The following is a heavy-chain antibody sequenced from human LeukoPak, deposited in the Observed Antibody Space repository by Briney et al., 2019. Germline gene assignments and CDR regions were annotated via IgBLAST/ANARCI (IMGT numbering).Heavy chain of an antibody. Sequence: PGGSLRLFCAASGFTFSSYAMSWVRQAPGKGLEWVSAISGSGGSTYYADSVKGRFTISRDNSKNTLYLQMNSLRAEDTAVYYCAKDRDIAVAGIWINWGQGTLVTVSS. CDR2: ISGSGGST. D-gene: IGHD6-19*01. J-gene: IGHJ4*02. CDR3: AKDRDIAVAGIWIN. CDR1: GFTFSSYA. V-gene: IGHV3-23*01.